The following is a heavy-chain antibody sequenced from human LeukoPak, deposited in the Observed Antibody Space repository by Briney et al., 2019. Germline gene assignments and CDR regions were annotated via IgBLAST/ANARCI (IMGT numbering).Heavy chain of an antibody. V-gene: IGHV4-34*01. Sequence: TSETLSLTCAVYGGSFSGYYWSWVRQPPGKGLEWIGEINHSGSTNYNPSLKSRVTISVDTSKNQFSLKLSSVTAADTAVYYCARKTIFSLDMAFDIWGQGTMVTVSS. CDR2: INHSGST. CDR3: ARKTIFSLDMAFDI. D-gene: IGHD3-3*01. CDR1: GGSFSGYY. J-gene: IGHJ3*02.